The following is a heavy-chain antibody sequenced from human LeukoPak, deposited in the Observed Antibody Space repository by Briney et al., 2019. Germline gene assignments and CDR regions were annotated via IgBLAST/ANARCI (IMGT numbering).Heavy chain of an antibody. Sequence: GGSLRLSCAASGFTFSSHAMSWVRQAPGKGLEWVSAISGSGGSTYYADSVKGRFTISRDNSKNTLYPQMNSLRAEDTAVYYCAKDLMITFGGVIVIPGGDYWGQGTLVTVSS. CDR1: GFTFSSHA. J-gene: IGHJ4*02. CDR3: AKDLMITFGGVIVIPGGDY. CDR2: ISGSGGST. D-gene: IGHD3-16*02. V-gene: IGHV3-23*01.